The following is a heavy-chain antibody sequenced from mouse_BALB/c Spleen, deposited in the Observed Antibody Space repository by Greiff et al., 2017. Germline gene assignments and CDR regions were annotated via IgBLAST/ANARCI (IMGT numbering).Heavy chain of an antibody. CDR1: GYTFTSYV. D-gene: IGHD2-2*01. V-gene: IGHV1-14*01. J-gene: IGHJ3*01. CDR2: INPYNDGT. CDR3: ARWRGYGYGEGWFAD. Sequence: VQLKESGPELVKPGASVKMSCKASGYTFTSYVMHWVKQKPGQGLEWIGYINPYNDGTKYNEKFKGKATLTSDTSSSTAYMELSSLTSEDSAVYYYARWRGYGYGEGWFADWGQGTLVTVSA.